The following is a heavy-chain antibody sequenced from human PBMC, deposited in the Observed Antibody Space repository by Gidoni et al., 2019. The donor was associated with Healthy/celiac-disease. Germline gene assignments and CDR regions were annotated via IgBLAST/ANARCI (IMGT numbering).Heavy chain of an antibody. CDR1: GFTFSSYG. J-gene: IGHJ5*02. D-gene: IGHD6-19*01. V-gene: IGHV3-33*01. CDR3: ARDRNSSGWYRNWFDP. Sequence: QVQLVESGGGVVQPGRSLRLSCAASGFTFSSYGMHWVRQAPGKGLEWVAVIWYDGSKKYYADSVKGRFTISRDNSKNTLYLQMNSLRAEDTAVYYCARDRNSSGWYRNWFDPWGQGTLVTVSS. CDR2: IWYDGSKK.